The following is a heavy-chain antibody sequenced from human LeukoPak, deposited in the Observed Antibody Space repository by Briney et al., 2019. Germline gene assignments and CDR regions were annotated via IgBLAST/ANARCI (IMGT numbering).Heavy chain of an antibody. D-gene: IGHD1-14*01. V-gene: IGHV3-23*01. CDR3: AKCFSEPQRPYYYYYMDV. Sequence: PGGSLRLSCAASGFTFSSYAMNWVRQPPGKGLEWVSAISRSGGSTDYADSVKGRFTISRDNSKNTLYLQMNSLRAEDTAVYYCAKCFSEPQRPYYYYYMDVWGKGTTVTVSS. J-gene: IGHJ6*03. CDR1: GFTFSSYA. CDR2: ISRSGGST.